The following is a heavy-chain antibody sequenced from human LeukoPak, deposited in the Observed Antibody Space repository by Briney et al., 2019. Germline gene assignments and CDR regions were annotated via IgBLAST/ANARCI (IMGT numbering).Heavy chain of an antibody. D-gene: IGHD4-17*01. Sequence: GGSLRLSCAASGFTFSSYAMHWVRQAPGKGLEWVAFLQYDTNNEFYADSVKGRFTISRDNSKNTLYLQMNSLRVEDTAVYYCARGYGDFRVEGRYFHSWGQGTLVTVSS. J-gene: IGHJ4*02. CDR3: ARGYGDFRVEGRYFHS. CDR2: LQYDTNNE. CDR1: GFTFSSYA. V-gene: IGHV3-30*02.